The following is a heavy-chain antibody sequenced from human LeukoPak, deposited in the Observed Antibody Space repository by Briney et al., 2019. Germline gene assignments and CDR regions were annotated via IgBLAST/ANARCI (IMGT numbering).Heavy chain of an antibody. V-gene: IGHV1-18*01. CDR1: GYTFTSYG. CDR2: ISAYNGNT. CDR3: ARHRFLHPYSSSWYPAYYGMDV. J-gene: IGHJ6*02. D-gene: IGHD6-13*01. Sequence: ASVKVSCKASGYTFTSYGISWVRQAPGQGLEWMGWISAYNGNTNYAQKLQGRVTMTTDTSTSTAYMELRSLRSDDTAVYYCARHRFLHPYSSSWYPAYYGMDVWGQGTTVTVSS.